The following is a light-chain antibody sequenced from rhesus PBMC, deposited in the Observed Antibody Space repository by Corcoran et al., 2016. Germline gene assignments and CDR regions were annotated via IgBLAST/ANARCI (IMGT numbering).Light chain of an antibody. J-gene: IGKJ4*01. V-gene: IGKV3-42*01. CDR3: QQDYSWPPLT. CDR2: ATS. CDR1: QSVSRR. Sequence: EIVMTQSPATLSLSPGERATLSCRASQSVSRRLAWYQQKPGQTPGLLIYATSRRATGIPDRSRGSEAGTEFTLTIRSLDPEDVGVSYCQQDYSWPPLTFGGGTKVEVK.